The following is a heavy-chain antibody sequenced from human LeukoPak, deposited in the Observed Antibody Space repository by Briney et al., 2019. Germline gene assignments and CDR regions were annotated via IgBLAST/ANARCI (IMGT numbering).Heavy chain of an antibody. CDR1: GYTFTGYY. V-gene: IGHV1-69*13. CDR3: ARDGTAGATNEYFQH. J-gene: IGHJ1*01. CDR2: IIPIFGTA. D-gene: IGHD1-26*01. Sequence: SVKVSCKASGYTFTGYYMHWVRQAPGQGLEWMGGIIPIFGTANYAQKFQGRVTITADESTSTAYMELSSLRSEDTAVYYCARDGTAGATNEYFQHWGQGTLVTVSS.